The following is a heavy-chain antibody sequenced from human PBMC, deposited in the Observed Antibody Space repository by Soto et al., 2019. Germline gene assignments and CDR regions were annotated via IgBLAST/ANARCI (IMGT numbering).Heavy chain of an antibody. CDR1: GFTFSTYG. Sequence: VQLVESGGGVVQPGRSLRLSCAASGFTFSTYGMHWVRQAPGKGMEWVAVISYDGSNKYYADSVKGRFTISRDNSKNTLWLQMDSLRAAYTAVYYCAKYVLLTTVTAVGDWGQGTLVTVSS. J-gene: IGHJ4*02. CDR3: AKYVLLTTVTAVGD. CDR2: ISYDGSNK. V-gene: IGHV3-30*18. D-gene: IGHD4-17*01.